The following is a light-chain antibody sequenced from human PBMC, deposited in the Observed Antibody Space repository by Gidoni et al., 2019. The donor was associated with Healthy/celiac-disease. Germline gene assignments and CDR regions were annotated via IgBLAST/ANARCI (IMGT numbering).Light chain of an antibody. CDR3: QQRSNWLT. CDR2: DAS. CDR1: QSVSSY. J-gene: IGKJ5*01. Sequence: EIVLTQSPATLSLSPGERATLSCRASQSVSSYLAWYQQKPGQAPRLLIYDASNRATGIPARFSGSGSGTAFTLTIISLEPEDFAVYYCQQRSNWLTFGQXTRLEIK. V-gene: IGKV3-11*01.